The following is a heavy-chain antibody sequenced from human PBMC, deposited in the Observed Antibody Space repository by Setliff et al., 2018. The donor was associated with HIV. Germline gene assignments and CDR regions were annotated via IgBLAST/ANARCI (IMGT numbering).Heavy chain of an antibody. J-gene: IGHJ2*01. V-gene: IGHV1-69*10. CDR3: ASLRGIAAAGENWYFDL. CDR2: IVPILGIA. D-gene: IGHD6-13*01. CDR1: GGTFSSYA. Sequence: VASVKVSCKASGGTFSSYAISWVRQAPGQGLEWMGGIVPILGIANDAQKFQGRVTITADKSTSTAYMELSSLRSEDTAVYYCASLRGIAAAGENWYFDLWGRGTLVTVSS.